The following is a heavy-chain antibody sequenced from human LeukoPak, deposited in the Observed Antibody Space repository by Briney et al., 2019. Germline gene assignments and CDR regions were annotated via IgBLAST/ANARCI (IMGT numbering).Heavy chain of an antibody. Sequence: ASVKVSCKASGYTFTGYYMHWVRQAPGQGLEWMGWINPNSGGTNYAQKFQGRVTMTRDTSISTAYMELSRLRSDDTAVYYCARNIVVVPAASAGYYYYMDVWGKGTTVIIAS. CDR1: GYTFTGYY. D-gene: IGHD2-2*01. CDR3: ARNIVVVPAASAGYYYYMDV. CDR2: INPNSGGT. J-gene: IGHJ6*03. V-gene: IGHV1-2*02.